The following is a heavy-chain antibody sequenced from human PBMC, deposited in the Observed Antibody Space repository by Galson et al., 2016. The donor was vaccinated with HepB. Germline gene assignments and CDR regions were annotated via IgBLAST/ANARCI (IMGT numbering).Heavy chain of an antibody. CDR1: GFTFSRYA. J-gene: IGHJ3*02. Sequence: SLRLSCAASGFTFSRYAMTWVRQAPGKGLEWVSIISYLDGSDKFYANSVKGRFTISRDNSKNTVFLQMDSPRAEDTAVDYCAKGFRSTDHQFHDAFDIWGKGTMVTVAS. CDR2: ISYLDGSDK. D-gene: IGHD2-2*01. CDR3: AKGFRSTDHQFHDAFDI. V-gene: IGHV3-23*03.